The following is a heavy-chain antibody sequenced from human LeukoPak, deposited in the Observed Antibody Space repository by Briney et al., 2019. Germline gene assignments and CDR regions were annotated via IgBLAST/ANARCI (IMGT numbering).Heavy chain of an antibody. CDR1: GFTFDDYA. V-gene: IGHV3-9*01. J-gene: IGHJ4*02. Sequence: PGGSLRLSCAASGFTFDDYAMHWVRQAPGKGLEWVSGISWNSGSIGYADSVKGRFTISRDNAKNSLYLQTNSLRAEDTALYYCAKEHSSGWRYFDYWGQGTLVTVSS. CDR2: ISWNSGSI. CDR3: AKEHSSGWRYFDY. D-gene: IGHD6-19*01.